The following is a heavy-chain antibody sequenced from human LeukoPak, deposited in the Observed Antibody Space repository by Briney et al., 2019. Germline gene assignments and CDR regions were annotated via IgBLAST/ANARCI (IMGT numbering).Heavy chain of an antibody. CDR3: ARVGSSGLYYSGSTDYSLYLDV. CDR2: IYSSGST. CDR1: GGSISSVGNY. D-gene: IGHD3-22*01. V-gene: IGHV4-31*03. J-gene: IGHJ6*04. Sequence: PSETLPLTCTVSGGSISSVGNYWTWIRQLPGKGLECIGYIYSSGSTYYNPSLARRVSISIDTSENQFALKLSSVTAADTAVYYCARVGSSGLYYSGSTDYSLYLDVWGKGTTVTVSS.